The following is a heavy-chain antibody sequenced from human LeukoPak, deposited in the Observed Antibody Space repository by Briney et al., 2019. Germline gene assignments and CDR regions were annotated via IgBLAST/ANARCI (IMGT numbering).Heavy chain of an antibody. J-gene: IGHJ4*02. CDR2: ISHDGNT. V-gene: IGHV4-34*01. CDR1: GESFSDYY. D-gene: IGHD1-1*01. Sequence: SETLSLTCAVYGESFSDYYWSWIRQPPEKGLEWIGQISHDGNTNYNPSLKSRVTLSTDTSKNQFSLRLTPVTTADTAIYYCARRRDWNDVLDSWGQGTPVTVSS. CDR3: ARRRDWNDVLDS.